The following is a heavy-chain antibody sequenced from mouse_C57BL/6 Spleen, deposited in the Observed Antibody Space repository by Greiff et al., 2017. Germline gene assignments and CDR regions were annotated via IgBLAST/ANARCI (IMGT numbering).Heavy chain of an antibody. J-gene: IGHJ2*01. CDR3: ARSGYYGQYYFEY. Sequence: QVQLQQPGAELVRPGSSVKLSCKASGYTFTSYWMHWVKQRPIQGLEWIGNIDPSDSETHYNQKFKDKATLTVDKSSSTAYMQRSILTSEDSAVYCCARSGYYGQYYFEYWGKGTTLTFSS. D-gene: IGHD1-1*01. V-gene: IGHV1-52*01. CDR2: IDPSDSET. CDR1: GYTFTSYW.